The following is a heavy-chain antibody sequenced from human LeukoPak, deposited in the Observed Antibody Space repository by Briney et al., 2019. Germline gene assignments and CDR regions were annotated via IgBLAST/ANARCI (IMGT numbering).Heavy chain of an antibody. Sequence: PSETLSLTCTVSGGSISSGGYYWSWIRQHPGKGLEWIGYIYYSGSTYYNPSLKSRVTISVDTSKNQFSLKLRSVTAADTAVYYCASPSSSTGFDAFDFWGQGTMVTVSS. CDR3: ASPSSSTGFDAFDF. CDR2: IYYSGST. D-gene: IGHD2-2*01. V-gene: IGHV4-31*03. J-gene: IGHJ3*01. CDR1: GGSISSGGYY.